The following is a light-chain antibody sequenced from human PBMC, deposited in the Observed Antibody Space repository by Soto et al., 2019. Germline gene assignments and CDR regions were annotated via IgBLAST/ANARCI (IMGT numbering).Light chain of an antibody. CDR1: QSVSSSY. CDR2: GAS. V-gene: IGKV3-20*01. CDR3: QQYGSSLP. Sequence: EIVLTQSPGTLSLSPGERATLSCRASQSVSSSYLAWYQQKPGQAPRLLIYGASSRATGIPDRFSGSGSGTDFTLTISRLEPVDFAVYYCQQYGSSLPFGGGTKVEIK. J-gene: IGKJ4*01.